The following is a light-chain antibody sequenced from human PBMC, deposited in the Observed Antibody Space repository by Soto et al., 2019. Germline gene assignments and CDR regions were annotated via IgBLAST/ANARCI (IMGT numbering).Light chain of an antibody. CDR3: AAWDDSLSAWV. J-gene: IGLJ3*02. Sequence: QSVLTQPPSASGTPGQRVTISCSGSSSNIGSNYVYWYRQLPGTAPKLLIYRNNQRPSGVPDRFSGSKSGTSASLAISGLRSEDEADYYCAAWDDSLSAWVFGGGTKLTVL. V-gene: IGLV1-47*01. CDR1: SSNIGSNY. CDR2: RNN.